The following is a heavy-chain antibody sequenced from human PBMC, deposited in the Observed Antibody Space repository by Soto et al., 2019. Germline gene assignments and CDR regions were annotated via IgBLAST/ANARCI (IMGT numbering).Heavy chain of an antibody. Sequence: QVQLVQSGAEVKKPGSSVTLSCKASGGTFRSSTISWVRQAPGQGLEWMGGIIPIFPTPDYAQKFQDRVTIPADESASTAYMELSSLTSEDTAVYYCARDRDRLQLGGNYYYIMDVWGQGTTVTVSS. CDR2: IIPIFPTP. CDR1: GGTFRSST. V-gene: IGHV1-69*12. D-gene: IGHD4-4*01. J-gene: IGHJ6*02. CDR3: ARDRDRLQLGGNYYYIMDV.